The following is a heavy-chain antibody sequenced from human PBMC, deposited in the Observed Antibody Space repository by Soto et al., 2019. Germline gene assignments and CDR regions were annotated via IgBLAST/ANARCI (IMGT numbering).Heavy chain of an antibody. CDR2: ISYDGSHT. V-gene: IGHV3-30*18. CDR3: AKDLGPVAITNWIDP. Sequence: QVQLVESGGGVVQPGRSLRLSCAASGFAFNDYGMHWVRQAPGKGLEWVTAISYDGSHTYDADSVRGRFTISRDNSKNTLYLQMNSLTPEDSAVYYCAKDLGPVAITNWIDPWGQGTLVTVSS. J-gene: IGHJ5*02. D-gene: IGHD2-2*02. CDR1: GFAFNDYG.